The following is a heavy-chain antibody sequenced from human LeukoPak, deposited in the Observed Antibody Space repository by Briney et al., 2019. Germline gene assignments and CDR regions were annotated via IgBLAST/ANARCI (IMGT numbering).Heavy chain of an antibody. CDR2: INPSGGST. CDR1: GYTFTSYY. V-gene: IGHV1-46*01. CDR3: VRDDVAAAGFDY. Sequence: GASVKVSCKASGYTFTSYYMHWVRQAPGQGLEWMGIINPSGGSTSYAQKFQGRVTMTRDTSTSTVYMELSSLRSEDTAVYYCVRDDVAAAGFDYWGQGTLVTVSS. D-gene: IGHD6-13*01. J-gene: IGHJ4*02.